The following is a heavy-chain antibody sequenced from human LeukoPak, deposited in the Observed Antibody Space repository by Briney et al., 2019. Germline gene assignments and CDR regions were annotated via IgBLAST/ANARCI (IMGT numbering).Heavy chain of an antibody. D-gene: IGHD6-13*01. CDR2: IIPIFGTA. V-gene: IGHV1-69*06. CDR1: GGTFSSYA. Sequence: GASAKVSCKASGGTFSSYAISWVRQAPGQGLEWMGGIIPIFGTANYAQKFQGRVTITADKSTSTAYMELSSLRSEDTAVYYCASPIAAAGTGLGWGQGTLVTVSS. CDR3: ASPIAAAGTGLG. J-gene: IGHJ4*02.